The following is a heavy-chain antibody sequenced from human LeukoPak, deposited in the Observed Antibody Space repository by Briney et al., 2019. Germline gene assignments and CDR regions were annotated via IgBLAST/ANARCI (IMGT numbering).Heavy chain of an antibody. D-gene: IGHD5-24*01. Sequence: ASVKVSCKASGHTFTSYGISWVRQAPGQGLEWMGWISAYNGNTNYAQKLQGRVTMTTDTSTSTAYMELRSLRSDDTAVYYCARAMWRDGYNWNWFDPWGQGTLVTVSS. CDR1: GHTFTSYG. V-gene: IGHV1-18*01. CDR2: ISAYNGNT. J-gene: IGHJ5*02. CDR3: ARAMWRDGYNWNWFDP.